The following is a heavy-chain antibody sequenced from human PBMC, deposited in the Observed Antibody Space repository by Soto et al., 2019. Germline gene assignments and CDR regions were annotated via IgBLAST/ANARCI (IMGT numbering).Heavy chain of an antibody. Sequence: QVQLVQSGTEVKKPGASVKISCKASGYTFTYYHIHWVRQAPGQGLEWMGIINPNTGDTTYAHKFQGRVTLTSDTSTNTVYMELSSLRSEDTAVYYCARKSGATRFYYFDYWGQGTLVTVSS. V-gene: IGHV1-46*01. CDR2: INPNTGDT. D-gene: IGHD1-26*01. J-gene: IGHJ4*02. CDR1: GYTFTYYH. CDR3: ARKSGATRFYYFDY.